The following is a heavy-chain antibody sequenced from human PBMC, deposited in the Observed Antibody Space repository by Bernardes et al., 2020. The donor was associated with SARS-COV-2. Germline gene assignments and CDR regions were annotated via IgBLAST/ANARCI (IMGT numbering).Heavy chain of an antibody. Sequence: GSLRLSCAASGFTFSTYAMSWVRQAPGKGLEWVSAISASGGSTYYADSVKGRFTVSRDNSKNTLYLQMNSLRAEDTAVYYCAKVLNDYSYYPMDVWGQGTTVTVSS. CDR3: AKVLNDYSYYPMDV. V-gene: IGHV3-23*01. CDR2: ISASGGST. D-gene: IGHD4-4*01. J-gene: IGHJ6*02. CDR1: GFTFSTYA.